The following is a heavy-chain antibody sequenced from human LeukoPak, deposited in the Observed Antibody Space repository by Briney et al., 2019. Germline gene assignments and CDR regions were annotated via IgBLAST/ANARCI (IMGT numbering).Heavy chain of an antibody. CDR3: ARGYDSSGYYYDFDY. D-gene: IGHD3-22*01. J-gene: IGHJ4*02. CDR2: IYYSGST. CDR1: GGSISSSSYY. V-gene: IGHV4-39*07. Sequence: SETLSLTCTVSGGSISSSSYYWGWIRQPPGKGLEWIGSIYYSGSTNYNPSLKSRVTISVDTSKNQFSLKLSSVTAADTAVYYCARGYDSSGYYYDFDYWGQGTLVTVSS.